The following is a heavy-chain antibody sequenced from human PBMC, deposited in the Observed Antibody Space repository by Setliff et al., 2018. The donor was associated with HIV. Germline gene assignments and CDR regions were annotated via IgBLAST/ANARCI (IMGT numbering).Heavy chain of an antibody. CDR1: GDSISSSNW. CDR2: IYHSGST. J-gene: IGHJ4*02. D-gene: IGHD1-26*01. V-gene: IGHV4-4*02. Sequence: PSETLSLTCAVSGDSISSSNWWSWVRQPPGKGLEWIGEIYHSGSTSYNPSLKSRVTISLDASRNQFSLELISVTAADTAVYYCAGGPGTTSIDYWAQGTLVTVSS. CDR3: AGGPGTTSIDY.